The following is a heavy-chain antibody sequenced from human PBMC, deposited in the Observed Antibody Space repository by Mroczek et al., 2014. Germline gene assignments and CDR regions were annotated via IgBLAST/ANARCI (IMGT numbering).Heavy chain of an antibody. CDR1: GGSISSGGYY. D-gene: IGHD6-13*01. V-gene: IGHV4-31*03. Sequence: QVQLQESGPGLVKPSQTLSLTCTVSGGSISSGGYYWSWIRQHPGKGLEWIGYIYYSGSTYYNPSLKSRVTISVDTSKNQFSLKLSSVTAADTAVYYCARSESSQQLVRGVFDYWGQGTLVTVSS. J-gene: IGHJ4*02. CDR2: IYYSGST. CDR3: ARSESSQQLVRGVFDY.